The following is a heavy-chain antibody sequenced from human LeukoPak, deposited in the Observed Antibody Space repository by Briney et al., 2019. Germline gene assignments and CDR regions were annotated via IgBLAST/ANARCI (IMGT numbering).Heavy chain of an antibody. D-gene: IGHD3-22*01. V-gene: IGHV4-34*01. Sequence: PSETLSLTCAVYGGSFSGYYWSWIRQPPGKGLEWIGEINHSGSTNYNPSLKSRVTISVDTSKNQFSLKLSSVTAADTAVYYCARDTNDSSGYPHWGQGTLVTVSS. J-gene: IGHJ1*01. CDR2: INHSGST. CDR1: GGSFSGYY. CDR3: ARDTNDSSGYPH.